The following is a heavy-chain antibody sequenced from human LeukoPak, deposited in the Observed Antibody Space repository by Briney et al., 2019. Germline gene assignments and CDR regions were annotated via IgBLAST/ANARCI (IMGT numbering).Heavy chain of an antibody. CDR2: INHSGST. Sequence: PSETLSLTCAVYGGSFSGYYWSWIRRPPGKGLEWIGEINHSGSTNYNPSLKSRVTISVDTSKNQFSLKLSSVTAADTAVYYCARVGLDYYDSSPPKYFQHWGQGTLVTVSS. V-gene: IGHV4-34*01. J-gene: IGHJ1*01. D-gene: IGHD3-22*01. CDR1: GGSFSGYY. CDR3: ARVGLDYYDSSPPKYFQH.